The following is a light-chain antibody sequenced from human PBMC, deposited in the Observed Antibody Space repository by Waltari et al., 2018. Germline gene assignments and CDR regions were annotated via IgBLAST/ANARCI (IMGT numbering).Light chain of an antibody. CDR3: QQYHSPPYT. J-gene: IGKJ2*01. V-gene: IGKV4-1*01. Sequence: DIVMTQSPDSLAVSLGERATINCKSSQSVLHSPVNKDYLAWFQQRPGQPPKLLIYWASTRESGFPDRFSGSGSGTDFTLTISSLQAEDVAVYYCQQYHSPPYTFGQGTKLEIK. CDR2: WAS. CDR1: QSVLHSPVNKDY.